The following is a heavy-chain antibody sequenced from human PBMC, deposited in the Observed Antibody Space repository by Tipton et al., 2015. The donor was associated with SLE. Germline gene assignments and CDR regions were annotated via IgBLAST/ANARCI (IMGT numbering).Heavy chain of an antibody. CDR1: GFTFSSYW. CDR2: INSDGSST. Sequence: GSLRLSCAASGFTFSSYWMHWVRQAPGKGLVWVSRINSDGSSTSYADSVKGRFTISRDNAKNTLYLQMNSLRAEDTAVYYCASLQYYDFWSGYPGDYWGQGTLVTVSS. J-gene: IGHJ4*02. D-gene: IGHD3-3*01. CDR3: ASLQYYDFWSGYPGDY. V-gene: IGHV3-74*01.